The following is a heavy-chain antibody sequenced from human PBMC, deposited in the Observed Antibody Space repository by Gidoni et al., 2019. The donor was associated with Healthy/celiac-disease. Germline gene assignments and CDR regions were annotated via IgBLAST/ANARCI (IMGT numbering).Heavy chain of an antibody. D-gene: IGHD4-17*01. V-gene: IGHV3-48*02. J-gene: IGHJ4*02. CDR3: ARDPGDYGTWYFDY. CDR1: GFTFSSYR. CDR2: ISSSSSTI. Sequence: EVQLVESGGGLVQPGGSLRLSCAASGFTFSSYRMNWVRPAPGKGLGWVSYISSSSSTIYYADSVKGRFTISRDNAKNSLYLQMNSLRDEDTAVYYCARDPGDYGTWYFDYWGQGTLVTVSS.